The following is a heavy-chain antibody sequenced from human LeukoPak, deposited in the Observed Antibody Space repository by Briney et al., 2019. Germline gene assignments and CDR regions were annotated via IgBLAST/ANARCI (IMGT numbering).Heavy chain of an antibody. Sequence: GGSLRLSCAASGFTFDDYGMSWVRQAPGKGLEWVSNLNWNGGRAGYADSVKGRFTISRDNAKNSLYLQMNSLRAEDTALYYCAREISISIAARGGFDYWGQGTLVTVSS. D-gene: IGHD6-6*01. V-gene: IGHV3-20*04. CDR3: AREISISIAARGGFDY. CDR2: LNWNGGRA. CDR1: GFTFDDYG. J-gene: IGHJ4*02.